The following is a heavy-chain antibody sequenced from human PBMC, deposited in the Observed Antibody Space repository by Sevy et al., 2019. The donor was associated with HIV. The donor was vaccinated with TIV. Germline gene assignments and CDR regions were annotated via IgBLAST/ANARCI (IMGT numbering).Heavy chain of an antibody. CDR3: ATNTNYYDNSGRTPPHFQH. J-gene: IGHJ1*01. V-gene: IGHV3-48*02. Sequence: GGSLRLSCAASGFTFNVYDMNWVRQAPGKGLQWVSHITSSNSARYYADSVKGRFTISRDNAKNSLYLQMNSLRDEDTAVYYCATNTNYYDNSGRTPPHFQHWGQRTLVTVSS. CDR1: GFTFNVYD. D-gene: IGHD3-22*01. CDR2: ITSSNSAR.